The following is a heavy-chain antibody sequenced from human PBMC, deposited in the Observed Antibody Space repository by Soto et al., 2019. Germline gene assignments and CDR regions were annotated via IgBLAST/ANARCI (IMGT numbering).Heavy chain of an antibody. J-gene: IGHJ4*02. Sequence: GGSLRLSCVASGITFVSRAMSWVRQAPGEGLERVSTITDTGGDTKYADSVRGRFTMSRDNSKKTLYLQMNSLRVEDSALYYCARGSTDSYPGSRIFDFWGRGTLVTVSS. CDR2: ITDTGGDT. V-gene: IGHV3-23*01. CDR3: ARGSTDSYPGSRIFDF. CDR1: GITFVSRA. D-gene: IGHD3-10*01.